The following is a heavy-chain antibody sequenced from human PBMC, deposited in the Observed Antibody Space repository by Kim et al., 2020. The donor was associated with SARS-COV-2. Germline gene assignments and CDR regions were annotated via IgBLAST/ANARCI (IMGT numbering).Heavy chain of an antibody. CDR3: ARGSGSYHVYYYGMDV. CDR1: GGTFSSYA. Sequence: SVKVSCKASGGTFSSYAISWVRQAPGQGLEWMGGIIPIFGTANYAQKFQGRVTITADESTSTAYMELSSLRSEDTAVYYCARGSGSYHVYYYGMDVWGQGTTVTVSS. V-gene: IGHV1-69*13. J-gene: IGHJ6*02. D-gene: IGHD3-10*01. CDR2: IIPIFGTA.